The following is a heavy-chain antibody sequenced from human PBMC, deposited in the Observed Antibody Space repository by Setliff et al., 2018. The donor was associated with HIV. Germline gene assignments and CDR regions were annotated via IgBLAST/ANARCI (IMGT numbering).Heavy chain of an antibody. CDR3: ARHRDPPGTKWIYYYYYMDL. Sequence: SETLSLTCALSGGSISSSNWWSWVRQPPGKGLEWIGDVYHSGSPSYNPSLSSRLTISVDTSKNHVSLRLSSVTAADTGVYYCARHRDPPGTKWIYYYYYMDLWGEGTTVTVSS. V-gene: IGHV4-4*02. D-gene: IGHD5-12*01. J-gene: IGHJ6*03. CDR2: VYHSGSP. CDR1: GGSISSSNW.